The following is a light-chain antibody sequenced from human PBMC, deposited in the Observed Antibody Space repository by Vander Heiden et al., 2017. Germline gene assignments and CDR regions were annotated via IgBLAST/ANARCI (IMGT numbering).Light chain of an antibody. CDR2: DVT. CDR3: CSYAGINPYG. J-gene: IGLJ1*01. Sequence: QSALTQPRSVSGSPGQSVTISCTGTSSDVGDYDYVSWYQQHPGKAPKLLIYDVTKRPSGVPDRFSGSKSGNTASLTISGLQAEDEADYYCCSYAGINPYGCGTGTKVT. V-gene: IGLV2-11*01. CDR1: SSDVGDYDY.